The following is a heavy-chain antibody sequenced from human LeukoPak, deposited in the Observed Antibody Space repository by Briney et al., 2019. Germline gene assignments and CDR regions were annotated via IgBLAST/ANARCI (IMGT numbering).Heavy chain of an antibody. J-gene: IGHJ4*02. CDR3: AKLPGIAVAGGFDQ. CDR2: ISGSGGST. D-gene: IGHD6-19*01. CDR1: GFTFSSYA. Sequence: GGSLRLSCAASGFTFSSYAMSWVREAPGKGLEWVSAISGSGGSTYYADSVKGRLTISRDNSKNTLYLQVNSLRAEDTAVYYCAKLPGIAVAGGFDQWGQGTLVTVSS. V-gene: IGHV3-23*01.